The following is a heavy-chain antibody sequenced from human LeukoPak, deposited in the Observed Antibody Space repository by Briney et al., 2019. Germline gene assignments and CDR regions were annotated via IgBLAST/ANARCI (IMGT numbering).Heavy chain of an antibody. J-gene: IGHJ6*04. Sequence: ASVKVSCKASGYTFTSYIISWVRQAPGQGLEWMRWICTYNGNTNYAQKLQGRVTMTIDTSTSTAYMELRSLRSDDTAVYYCARGRLGYCTNGVCFNGMDVWGKGTTVTVSS. CDR2: ICTYNGNT. CDR1: GYTFTSYI. D-gene: IGHD2-8*01. V-gene: IGHV1-18*01. CDR3: ARGRLGYCTNGVCFNGMDV.